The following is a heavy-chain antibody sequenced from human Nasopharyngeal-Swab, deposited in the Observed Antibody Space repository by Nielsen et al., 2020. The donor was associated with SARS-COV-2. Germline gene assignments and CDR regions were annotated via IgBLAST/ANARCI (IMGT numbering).Heavy chain of an antibody. CDR2: ISRGGESI. CDR3: AKRSTVTTSDFDY. CDR1: GFIFSDYY. D-gene: IGHD4-17*01. J-gene: IGHJ4*02. V-gene: IGHV3-11*01. Sequence: GESLKISCAASGFIFSDYYMTWIRQVPGKGLEWVSFISRGGESIYYADSVKGRFTISRDNAKNSVYLQMNSLRAEDTAVYYCAKRSTVTTSDFDYWGQGTLVTVSS.